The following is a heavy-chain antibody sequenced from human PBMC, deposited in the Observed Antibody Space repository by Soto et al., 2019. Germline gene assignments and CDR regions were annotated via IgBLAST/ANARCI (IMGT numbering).Heavy chain of an antibody. CDR1: GFTFSSYA. Sequence: GGSLRLSCAASGFTFSSYAMSWVRQAPGKGLEWVSAISGSGGSTYYADSVKGRFTISRDNSKNTLYLQMNSLRAEDTAVYYCAKGLGYCSSTSCYYPYYFDYWGQGTLVTVSS. CDR2: ISGSGGST. D-gene: IGHD2-2*01. J-gene: IGHJ4*02. CDR3: AKGLGYCSSTSCYYPYYFDY. V-gene: IGHV3-23*01.